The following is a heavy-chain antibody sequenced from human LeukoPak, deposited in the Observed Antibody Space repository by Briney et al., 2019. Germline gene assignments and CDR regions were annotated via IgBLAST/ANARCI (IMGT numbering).Heavy chain of an antibody. D-gene: IGHD2-2*01. CDR1: GFTFSSYA. CDR2: ISGSGGST. CDR3: AKSPSLVRYCSSTSCYALFDY. J-gene: IGHJ4*02. V-gene: IGHV3-23*01. Sequence: GGSLRLSCAASGFTFSSYAMSWVRQAPGKGLEWVSSISGSGGSTYYADSVKGRFTISRDSAKNSLYLQMNSLRAEDTAVYYCAKSPSLVRYCSSTSCYALFDYWGQGTLVTVSS.